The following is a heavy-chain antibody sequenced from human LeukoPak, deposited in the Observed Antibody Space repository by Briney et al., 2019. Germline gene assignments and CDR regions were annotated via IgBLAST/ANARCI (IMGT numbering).Heavy chain of an antibody. D-gene: IGHD6-19*01. Sequence: ASVKVSCKASGYTFTSCAMHWVRQAPGQRLEWMGWINAGNGNTKYSQKFQGRVTITRDTSASTAYMELSSLRSEDTAVYYCASPLTYSSGWSYFDYWGQGTLVTVSS. J-gene: IGHJ4*02. CDR2: INAGNGNT. CDR1: GYTFTSCA. CDR3: ASPLTYSSGWSYFDY. V-gene: IGHV1-3*01.